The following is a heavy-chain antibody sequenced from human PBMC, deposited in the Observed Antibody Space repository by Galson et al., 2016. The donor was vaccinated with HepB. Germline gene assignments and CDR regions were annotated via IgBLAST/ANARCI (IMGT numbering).Heavy chain of an antibody. D-gene: IGHD4-23*01. CDR1: GFIFSTYG. V-gene: IGHV3-30*03. CDR3: ARGLRWYWYLDL. Sequence: SLRLSCAASGFIFSTYGMHWVRQTPGKGLEWVALISTDESNKYYGDSVKGRFTISRDNSKNTLYLQMNCLRADDTAVYYCARGLRWYWYLDLWGRGTLVTVSS. J-gene: IGHJ2*01. CDR2: ISTDESNK.